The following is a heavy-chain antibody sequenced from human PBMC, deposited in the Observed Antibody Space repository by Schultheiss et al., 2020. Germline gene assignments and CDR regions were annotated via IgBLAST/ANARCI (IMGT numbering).Heavy chain of an antibody. Sequence: SETLSLTCAVYGGSVSGYYWSWIRQPPGKGLEWIGEINHSGSTNYNPSLKSRVTISVDTSKNQFSLKLSSVTAADTAVYYCARDQGTVTTNYYYGMDVWGQGTTVTVSS. CDR2: INHSGST. CDR1: GGSVSGYY. J-gene: IGHJ6*02. D-gene: IGHD4-17*01. V-gene: IGHV4-34*01. CDR3: ARDQGTVTTNYYYGMDV.